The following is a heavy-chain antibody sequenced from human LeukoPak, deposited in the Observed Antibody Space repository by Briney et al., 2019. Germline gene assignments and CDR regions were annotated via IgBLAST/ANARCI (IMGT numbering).Heavy chain of an antibody. Sequence: PGGSLRLSCAASGFTFRSHAMHWVRQAPGKGLEWVSGISAGGTSTYYADSVKGHFTISRDNSKNTLYLQMNNLRVEDTAMYYCAKGPTVTTFAYWDRGALVTVSS. CDR2: ISAGGTST. J-gene: IGHJ4*02. CDR1: GFTFRSHA. V-gene: IGHV3-23*01. D-gene: IGHD4-17*01. CDR3: AKGPTVTTFAY.